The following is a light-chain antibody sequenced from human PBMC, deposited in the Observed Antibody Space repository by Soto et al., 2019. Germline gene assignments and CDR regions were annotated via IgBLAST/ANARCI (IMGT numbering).Light chain of an antibody. CDR2: NAS. V-gene: IGKV1-39*01. CDR3: QQTCSVPPT. Sequence: DIHMTQSPSSLSAAVGDSVTITCRASQSIGTSLNRYQQKSGRAHKLLICNASSLQSGVPSRFCGSGSGVDFTLSVSNLQPGDFATYYCQQTCSVPPTFGGGNKVELK. J-gene: IGKJ4*01. CDR1: QSIGTS.